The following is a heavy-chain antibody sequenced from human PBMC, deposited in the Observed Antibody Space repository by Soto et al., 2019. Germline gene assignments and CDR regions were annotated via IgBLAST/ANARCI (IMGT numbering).Heavy chain of an antibody. CDR2: ISSSSSYI. CDR3: ARAAVAVAGTRWFDP. V-gene: IGHV3-21*01. Sequence: GGSLRLSCSASGFTFSIYSMNLVLQAPGKGLEWVSSISSSSSYIYYAYSVKCRFTISRDNAKNSLYLQMNSLRAEDTAVYYCARAAVAVAGTRWFDPWGQGTLVTVSS. J-gene: IGHJ5*02. D-gene: IGHD6-19*01. CDR1: GFTFSIYS.